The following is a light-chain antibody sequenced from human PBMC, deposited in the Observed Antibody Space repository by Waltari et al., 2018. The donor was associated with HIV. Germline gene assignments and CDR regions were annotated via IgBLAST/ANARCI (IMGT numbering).Light chain of an antibody. CDR2: WAS. V-gene: IGKV4-1*01. Sequence: DLRMTQSPDSLAGSLGQGAALHCQSHQSVLYSFNNKNYLAWFQQKPGQPPKLLIDWASTRESGVPDRFSGSGSGTDFTLTISSLQAEDVAVYYCQQYYSLPITFGQGTRLEIK. CDR3: QQYYSLPIT. J-gene: IGKJ5*01. CDR1: QSVLYSFNNKNY.